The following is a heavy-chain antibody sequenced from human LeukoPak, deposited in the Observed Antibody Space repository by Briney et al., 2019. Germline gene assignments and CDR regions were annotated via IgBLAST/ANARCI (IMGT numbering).Heavy chain of an antibody. D-gene: IGHD3-10*01. V-gene: IGHV1-18*04. CDR2: ISAYNGNT. CDR3: ARAPRLLWFGELPRDY. J-gene: IGHJ4*02. Sequence: ASVTVSCTASGYTFTSYGISWVRQAPGQGLEWMGWISAYNGNTNYAQKLQGRVTMTTDTSTSTAYMELRSLRSDDTAVYYCARAPRLLWFGELPRDYWGQGTLVTVSS. CDR1: GYTFTSYG.